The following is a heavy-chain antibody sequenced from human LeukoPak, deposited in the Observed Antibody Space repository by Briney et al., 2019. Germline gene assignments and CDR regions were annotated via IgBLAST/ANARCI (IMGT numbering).Heavy chain of an antibody. CDR2: IKRDGSEK. CDR1: GFTFSDYH. Sequence: PGGSLRLSCAASGFTFSDYHMSWVRQAPGKGLEWVANIKRDGSEKYYVDSVKGRFTISRDNAKNSLYLQMDSLRAEDTAVYYCARSRSAGYWGQGTLVTVSS. CDR3: ARSRSAGY. V-gene: IGHV3-7*01. J-gene: IGHJ4*02.